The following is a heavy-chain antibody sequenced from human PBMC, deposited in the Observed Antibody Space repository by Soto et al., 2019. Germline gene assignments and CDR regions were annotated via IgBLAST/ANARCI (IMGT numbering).Heavy chain of an antibody. D-gene: IGHD1-1*01. Sequence: ASVKVSCKASGFTFIGSSIHWLRQVPGQNLQWLGWIDTNNGRTKYSQTFQGRVTISRDTSASTTYMELNSLKSEDTAVYYCARGHWTQTLADYYLDFWAQGTLVTVSS. V-gene: IGHV1-3*04. J-gene: IGHJ4*02. CDR1: GFTFIGSS. CDR2: IDTNNGRT. CDR3: ARGHWTQTLADYYLDF.